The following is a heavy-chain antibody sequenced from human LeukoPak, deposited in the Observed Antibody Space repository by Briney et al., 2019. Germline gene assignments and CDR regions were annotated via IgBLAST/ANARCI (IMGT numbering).Heavy chain of an antibody. V-gene: IGHV4-38-2*02. J-gene: IGHJ4*02. CDR3: ARIGGSYHIGGSIDY. CDR1: GYSISSGYY. CDR2: IYHSRST. Sequence: SETLSLTCTVSGYSISSGYYWGWIRQPPGKGLEWIGSIYHSRSTYYNPSLKSRVTISVDTSKNQFSLKLSSVTAADTAVYYCARIGGSYHIGGSIDYWGQGTLVTVSS. D-gene: IGHD1-26*01.